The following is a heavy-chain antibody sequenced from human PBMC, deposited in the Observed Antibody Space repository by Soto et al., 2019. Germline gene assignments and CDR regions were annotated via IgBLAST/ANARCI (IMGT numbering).Heavy chain of an antibody. V-gene: IGHV3-21*01. CDR3: ARAVVEDTAMVFFGYYGMDV. CDR2: ISSSSSYI. CDR1: GFTFSSYS. D-gene: IGHD5-18*01. Sequence: GGSLRLSCAASGFTFSSYSMNWVRQAPGKGLEWVSSISSSSSYIYYADSVKGRFTISRDNAKNSLYLQMNSLRAEDTAVYYCARAVVEDTAMVFFGYYGMDVWGQGTTVTVSS. J-gene: IGHJ6*02.